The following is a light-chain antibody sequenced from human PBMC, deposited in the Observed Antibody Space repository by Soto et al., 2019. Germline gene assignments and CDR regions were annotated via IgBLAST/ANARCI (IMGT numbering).Light chain of an antibody. Sequence: DIHMPPSPSALSASVGDGVPITCRASESVSSFLNWYQQKPGKAPHLLIMVASTLHEGVPSRFSGSGSGTEFNITISSVQTEDFAIYYCQQTHSAPRTFDRGTRLDIK. CDR3: QQTHSAPRT. J-gene: IGKJ1*01. CDR1: ESVSSF. CDR2: VAS. V-gene: IGKV1-39*01.